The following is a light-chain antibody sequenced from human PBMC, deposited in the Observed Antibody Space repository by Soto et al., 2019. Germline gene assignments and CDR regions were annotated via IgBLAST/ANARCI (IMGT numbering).Light chain of an antibody. V-gene: IGLV1-51*01. CDR1: SSNIGGNS. Sequence: QSVLTEPRSVSAAPGQKVAISCSGSSSNIGGNSVSWYQQLPGTAPKLLIYDDNKRPSGIPDRFSGSKSGTSATLGITGFQTGDKADYYCGSWDSSLSAYVFGTGTKVTVL. CDR3: GSWDSSLSAYV. J-gene: IGLJ1*01. CDR2: DDN.